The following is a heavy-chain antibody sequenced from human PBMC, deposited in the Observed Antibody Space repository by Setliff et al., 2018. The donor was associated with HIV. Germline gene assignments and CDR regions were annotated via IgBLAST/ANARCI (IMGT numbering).Heavy chain of an antibody. CDR1: GGSISSGVYY. CDR2: IYHSGST. J-gene: IGHJ6*03. Sequence: SETLSLTCTVSGGSISSGVYYWSWIRLHPGKGLEWIGYIYHSGSTYYNPSLKSRVSISLDTSKNQFSLKLSSVTAADTAVYYCARAPNKSYYYMDVWGKGTTVTVSS. V-gene: IGHV4-31*03. D-gene: IGHD7-27*01. CDR3: ARAPNKSYYYMDV.